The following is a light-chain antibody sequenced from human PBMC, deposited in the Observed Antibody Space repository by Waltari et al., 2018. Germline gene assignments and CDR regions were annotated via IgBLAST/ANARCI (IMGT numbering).Light chain of an antibody. CDR3: MQATNWPLT. CDR2: KVS. J-gene: IGKJ1*01. CDR1: QSLVHTDGHTY. V-gene: IGKV2-30*02. Sequence: DVVMTQSPLSLPVSLGQPASISCRSSQSLVHTDGHTYLNWFQHRPGQSPRRLMYKVSNRDSGVPDRFSGSGSDTACTLKISRVEAEDVGIYYCMQATNWPLTFGQGTKVEFQ.